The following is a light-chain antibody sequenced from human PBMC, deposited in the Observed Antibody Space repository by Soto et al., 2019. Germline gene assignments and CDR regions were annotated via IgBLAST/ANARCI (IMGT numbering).Light chain of an antibody. V-gene: IGKV2-28*01. CDR1: QSLLHSDGYNY. CDR2: VGS. Sequence: DVVMTQSPLSLPVTPGEPASISCRSSQSLLHSDGYNYLEWYLHRPGQSSQLLIYVGSRRASGVPERISGSGASTVFSLKSSIVEADDVGVYCCVQTLQTYTFGQGTKLEIK. CDR3: VQTLQTYT. J-gene: IGKJ2*01.